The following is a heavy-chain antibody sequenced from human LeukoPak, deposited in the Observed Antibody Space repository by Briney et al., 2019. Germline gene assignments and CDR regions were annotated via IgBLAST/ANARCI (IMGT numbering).Heavy chain of an antibody. J-gene: IGHJ4*02. CDR2: IRSKAYGGTT. V-gene: IGHV3-49*04. D-gene: IGHD6-13*01. CDR1: GFTFGDYA. Sequence: PGRSLRLCCTASGFTFGDYAMSWVRQAPGKGLEWVGFIRSKAYGGTTEYAASVKGRFTISRDDSKSIAYLQMNSLKTEDTAVYYCTTGYSSSWYGEFDYWGQGTLVTVSS. CDR3: TTGYSSSWYGEFDY.